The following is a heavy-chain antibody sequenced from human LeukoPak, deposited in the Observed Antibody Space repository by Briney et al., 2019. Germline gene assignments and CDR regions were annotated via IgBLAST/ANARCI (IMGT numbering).Heavy chain of an antibody. CDR1: GFTFSSYE. CDR2: ISSSGSTI. J-gene: IGHJ4*02. CDR3: ARDLRDLYSSSWFAFDY. D-gene: IGHD6-13*01. Sequence: GGSLRLSCAASGFTFSSYEMNWVRQAPGKGLEWVSYISSSGSTINYADSVKGRFTTSRDNAKNSLYLQMNSLRAEDTAVYYCARDLRDLYSSSWFAFDYWGQGTLVTVSS. V-gene: IGHV3-48*03.